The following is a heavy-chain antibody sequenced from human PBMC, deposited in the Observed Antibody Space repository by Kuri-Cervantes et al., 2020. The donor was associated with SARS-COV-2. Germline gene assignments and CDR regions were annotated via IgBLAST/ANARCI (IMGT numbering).Heavy chain of an antibody. J-gene: IGHJ3*02. CDR1: GYTFTGYY. Sequence: ASVNVSCKASGYTFTGYYMHWVRQAPGQGLEWMGWINPNSGGTNCAQKFQGRVTMTRDTSISTAYMELSRLRSDDTAVYYCARGRGIQWDAFDIWGQGTMVTVSS. CDR2: INPNSGGT. D-gene: IGHD5-12*01. V-gene: IGHV1-2*02. CDR3: ARGRGIQWDAFDI.